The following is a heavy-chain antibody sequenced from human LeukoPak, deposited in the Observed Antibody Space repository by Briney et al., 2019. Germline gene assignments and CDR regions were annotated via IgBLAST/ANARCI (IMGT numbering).Heavy chain of an antibody. J-gene: IGHJ4*02. V-gene: IGHV1-2*02. CDR3: ARGGIWYDSSGIDY. CDR1: GYTFTSYG. D-gene: IGHD3-22*01. CDR2: INPNSGGT. Sequence: GASVKVSCKASGYTFTSYGISWVRQAPGQGLEWMGWINPNSGGTNYAQKFQGRVTMTRDTSISTAYMELSRLRSDDTAVYYCARGGIWYDSSGIDYWGQGTLVTVSS.